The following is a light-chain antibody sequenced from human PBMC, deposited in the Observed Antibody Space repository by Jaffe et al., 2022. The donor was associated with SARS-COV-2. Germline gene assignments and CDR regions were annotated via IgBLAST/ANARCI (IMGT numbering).Light chain of an antibody. V-gene: IGKV1-39*01. CDR2: AAS. Sequence: DIQMTQSPSSLSASVGDRVTITCRASQSISSSLNWFQQKPGKAPKFLIYAASSLQSGVPSRFSGSGSGTDFTLTVSSLQPEDFATYYCQQTYSTPWTFGQGTKVDIK. CDR3: QQTYSTPWT. CDR1: QSISSS. J-gene: IGKJ1*01.